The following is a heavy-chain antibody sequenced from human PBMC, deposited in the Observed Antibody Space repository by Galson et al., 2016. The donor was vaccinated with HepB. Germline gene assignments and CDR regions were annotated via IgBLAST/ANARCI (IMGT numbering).Heavy chain of an antibody. J-gene: IGHJ5*02. D-gene: IGHD3-16*02. CDR2: IFPADSDT. Sequence: QSGAEVKKPGESLKISCKGSGYTFSRYWVGWVRQMPGKGLEWMGIIFPADSDTRYSPSFQGQVTMSADKSIGTAYLHWSSLKASDTAIYYCAIRYTNQFDHWGQGTLVAVSS. CDR3: AIRYTNQFDH. CDR1: GYTFSRYW. V-gene: IGHV5-51*01.